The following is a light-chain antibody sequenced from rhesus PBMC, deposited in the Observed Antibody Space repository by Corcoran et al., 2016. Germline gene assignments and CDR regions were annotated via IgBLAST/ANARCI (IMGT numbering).Light chain of an antibody. CDR3: LQHDSYPFT. CDR2: DAS. J-gene: IGKJ3*01. Sequence: DIQMTQSPSSLSASVGHTVTITCRASQDISSYLNWFQQKPGKDPKLRIYDASSLESGVPSRFSGSGSGTDFTLTISSLQPEDFATYYCLQHDSYPFTFGPGTKLDIK. CDR1: QDISSY. V-gene: IGKV1-28*02.